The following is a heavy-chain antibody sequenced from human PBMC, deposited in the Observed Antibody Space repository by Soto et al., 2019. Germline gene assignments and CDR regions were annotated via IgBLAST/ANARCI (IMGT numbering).Heavy chain of an antibody. D-gene: IGHD6-13*01. CDR3: VSSSWFSLDY. CDR2: IYHSGST. Sequence: QVQLQESGPGLVKPSGTLSLTCAVSGGSITSDDNWWSWVRQPPGKGLEWIGEIYHSGSTNYNPSLNSRVTLSVDKSKNQFSLKLTSVTAADTAVYYCVSSSWFSLDYWGQGTLVTVSS. V-gene: IGHV4-4*02. CDR1: GGSITSDDNW. J-gene: IGHJ4*02.